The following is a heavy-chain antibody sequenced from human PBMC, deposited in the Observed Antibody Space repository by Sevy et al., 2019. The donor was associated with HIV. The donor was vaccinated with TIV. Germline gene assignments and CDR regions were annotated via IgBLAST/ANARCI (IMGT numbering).Heavy chain of an antibody. CDR3: ARDHVKDGDLGDYYYFAMDV. Sequence: GGSLRLSCVASGFTFSDYYMSWIRQAPGKGLEWVSYVSGSDDTKYYADSVKGRFTISRDNAKNSLYLQMNSLRAEDTAVYYCARDHVKDGDLGDYYYFAMDVWGQRTTVTVSS. D-gene: IGHD4-17*01. CDR2: VSGSDDTK. J-gene: IGHJ6*02. V-gene: IGHV3-11*01. CDR1: GFTFSDYY.